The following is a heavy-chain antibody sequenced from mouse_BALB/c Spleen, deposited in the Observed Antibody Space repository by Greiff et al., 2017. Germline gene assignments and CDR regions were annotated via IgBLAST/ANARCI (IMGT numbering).Heavy chain of an antibody. CDR3: ARSYVDYYAMDY. Sequence: VHVKQSGAELVKPGASVKLSCTASGFNIKDTYMHWVKQRPEQGLEWIGRIDPANGNTKYDPKFQGKATITADTSSNTAYLQLSSLTSEDTAVYYCARSYVDYYAMDYWGQGTSVTVSS. D-gene: IGHD1-1*01. V-gene: IGHV14-3*02. J-gene: IGHJ4*01. CDR2: IDPANGNT. CDR1: GFNIKDTY.